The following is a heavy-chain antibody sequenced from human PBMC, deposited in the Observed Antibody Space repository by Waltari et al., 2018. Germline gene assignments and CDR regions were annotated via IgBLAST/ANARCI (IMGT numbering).Heavy chain of an antibody. J-gene: IGHJ4*02. CDR2: ISGSGGST. CDR1: GFTFSSYA. Sequence: EVQLLESGGGLVQPGGSLRLSCAASGFTFSSYAMSWVRQAPGKGLEWVSAISGSGGSTYYADSVKCRFTISRDNSKNTLYLQMNSLRAEDTAVYYCAKDKLGSQFFDYWGQGTLVTVSS. V-gene: IGHV3-23*01. D-gene: IGHD3-10*01. CDR3: AKDKLGSQFFDY.